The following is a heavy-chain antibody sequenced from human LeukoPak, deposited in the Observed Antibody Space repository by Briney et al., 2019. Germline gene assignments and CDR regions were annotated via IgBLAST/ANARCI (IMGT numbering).Heavy chain of an antibody. V-gene: IGHV3-21*01. CDR1: GFTFSSYS. Sequence: GGSLRLSCAASGFTFSSYSMNWVRQAPGKGLEWVSSISSSSSYIYYADSVKGRFTISRDTAKTSLYLQMYSLRAEDTAVYSCARDWYPRSPRGYSSYERVDSWGQGTLVTVSS. D-gene: IGHD5-12*01. CDR3: ARDWYPRSPRGYSSYERVDS. CDR2: ISSSSSYI. J-gene: IGHJ4*02.